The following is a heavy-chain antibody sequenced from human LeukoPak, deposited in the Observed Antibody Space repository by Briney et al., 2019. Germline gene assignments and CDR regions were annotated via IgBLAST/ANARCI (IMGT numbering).Heavy chain of an antibody. Sequence: GGSLRLSCAASGFTFSSSAMGWVRQAPGKGLEWVTVIWSDGSNKYYADSVKGRFTISRDNSKNTLYLQMNSLRAEDTAVYYCAKDPLWGQGTLVTVSS. V-gene: IGHV3-33*06. CDR3: AKDPL. CDR2: IWSDGSNK. J-gene: IGHJ4*02. CDR1: GFTFSSSA.